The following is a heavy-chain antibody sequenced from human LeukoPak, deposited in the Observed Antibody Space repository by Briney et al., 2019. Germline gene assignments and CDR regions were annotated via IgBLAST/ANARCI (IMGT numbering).Heavy chain of an antibody. D-gene: IGHD3-3*01. V-gene: IGHV3-9*01. J-gene: IGHJ5*02. CDR3: AKDGQYDFWSGETQNWFDP. CDR1: GFTFDDYA. Sequence: SRSLRLSCAASGFTFDDYAMHWVRQAPGKGLEWVSGISWNSGSIGYADSVKGRFTISRDNAKNSLYLQMNSLRAEDTALYYCAKDGQYDFWSGETQNWFDPWGQGTLVTVSS. CDR2: ISWNSGSI.